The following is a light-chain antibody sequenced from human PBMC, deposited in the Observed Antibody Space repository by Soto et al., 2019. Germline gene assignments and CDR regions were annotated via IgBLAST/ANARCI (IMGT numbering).Light chain of an antibody. J-gene: IGLJ1*01. V-gene: IGLV1-36*01. CDR1: SSNIGNNA. CDR2: YDD. CDR3: AAWDDSLNGPV. Sequence: QSVLTQPPSVSEAPRQRVSISCSGSSSNIGNNAVNLYQHLPGKAPNLLFFYDDLLPSGVSDRFSASKFGTSSSLAISWLQSEDAADYFCAAWDDSLNGPVFGTGTKVTVL.